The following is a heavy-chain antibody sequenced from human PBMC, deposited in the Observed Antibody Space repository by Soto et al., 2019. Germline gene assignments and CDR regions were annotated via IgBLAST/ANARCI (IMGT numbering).Heavy chain of an antibody. Sequence: SETLSLTCAVSGYSISSGYYWGWIRQPPGKGLEWIGSIYHSGSTYYNPSLKSRVTISVDTSKNQFSLKLSSVTAADTAVYYCARDQRPPYGMDVWGQGTTVTVSS. CDR3: ARDQRPPYGMDV. CDR1: GYSISSGYY. CDR2: IYHSGST. V-gene: IGHV4-38-2*02. J-gene: IGHJ6*02.